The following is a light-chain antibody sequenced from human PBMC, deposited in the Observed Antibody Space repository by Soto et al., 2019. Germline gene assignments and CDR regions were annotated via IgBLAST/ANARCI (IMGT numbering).Light chain of an antibody. Sequence: DIQMTQSPSSLSASVGDRVNITCRASQGIRDDLGWYQKKPGKDPTSLIYAASSLQSGVPSRFSGSGSGTDFTLTISRLQTEEFATYYCQQANSFTITFGQGTRLEIK. V-gene: IGKV1-17*01. CDR1: QGIRDD. J-gene: IGKJ5*01. CDR3: QQANSFTIT. CDR2: AAS.